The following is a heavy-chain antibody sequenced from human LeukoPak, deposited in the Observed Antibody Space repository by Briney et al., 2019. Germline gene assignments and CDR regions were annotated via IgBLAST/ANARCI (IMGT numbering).Heavy chain of an antibody. V-gene: IGHV3-21*01. J-gene: IGHJ3*02. D-gene: IGHD6-6*01. Sequence: GGSLRLSCAASGFTFRTYSMNWVRQAPGKGLEWVSSISGSGTYIYYADSVKGRFTISRDNAKNSLSLQMNSLRAEDTAVYYCARDLGIAALYAFDIWGQGTMVTVSS. CDR1: GFTFRTYS. CDR3: ARDLGIAALYAFDI. CDR2: ISGSGTYI.